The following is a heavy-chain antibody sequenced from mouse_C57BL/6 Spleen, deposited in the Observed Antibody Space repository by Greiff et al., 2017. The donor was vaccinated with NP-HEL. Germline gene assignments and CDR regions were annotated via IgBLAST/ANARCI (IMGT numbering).Heavy chain of an antibody. CDR2: INPYNGGT. V-gene: IGHV1-19*01. CDR1: GYTFTDYY. D-gene: IGHD3-2*02. J-gene: IGHJ2*01. Sequence: EVQLQQSGPVLVKPGASVKMSCKASGYTFTDYYMNWVKQSHGKSLEWIGVINPYNGGTSYNQKFKGKATLTVDKSSSTAYMELNSLTSEYSAVYYCAREGRTEDSSGYFDYWGQGTTLTVSS. CDR3: AREGRTEDSSGYFDY.